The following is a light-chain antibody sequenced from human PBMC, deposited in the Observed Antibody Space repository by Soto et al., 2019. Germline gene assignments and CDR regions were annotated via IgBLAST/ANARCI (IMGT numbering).Light chain of an antibody. Sequence: DIVMTQSPDSLGVSLGERATINCKSSQSVLYSSNNKNYLAWYQQKSGQPPKLLIYWASTRESGVPDRFTGSGSGTDFTLTIDSLQAEDVAVYFCQQYFSIPLTFGGGTTVEIK. CDR2: WAS. CDR3: QQYFSIPLT. J-gene: IGKJ4*01. V-gene: IGKV4-1*01. CDR1: QSVLYSSNNKNY.